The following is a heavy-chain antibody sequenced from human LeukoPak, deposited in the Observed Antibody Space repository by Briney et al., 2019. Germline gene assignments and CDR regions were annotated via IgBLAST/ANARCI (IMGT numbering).Heavy chain of an antibody. Sequence: SETLSLTCAVYGGSFSGYYWSWIRQPPGKGLEWIGEISHSGSTNYNPSLKSRVTISVDTSKNQFSLKLSSVTAADTAVYYCARVRLPYYYYMDVWGKGTTVTVSS. CDR1: GGSFSGYY. CDR3: ARVRLPYYYYMDV. J-gene: IGHJ6*03. CDR2: ISHSGST. V-gene: IGHV4-34*01. D-gene: IGHD5-12*01.